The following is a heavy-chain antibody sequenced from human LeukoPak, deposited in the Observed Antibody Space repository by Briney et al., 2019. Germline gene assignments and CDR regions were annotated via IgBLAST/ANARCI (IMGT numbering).Heavy chain of an antibody. CDR1: GFTFSSYW. V-gene: IGHV3-7*01. CDR3: ARGVDNHDILTGGMDV. CDR2: IKQDGSEK. Sequence: PGGSLRLSCAASGFTFSSYWMSWVRQARGKGLEWVANIKQDGSEKYYVDSVKGRFTISRDNAKNSLYLQMNSLGAEDTAVYYCARGVDNHDILTGGMDVWGKGTTVTISS. D-gene: IGHD3-9*01. J-gene: IGHJ6*04.